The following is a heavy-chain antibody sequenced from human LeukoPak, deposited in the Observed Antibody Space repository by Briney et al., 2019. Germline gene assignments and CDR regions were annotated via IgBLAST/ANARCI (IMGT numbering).Heavy chain of an antibody. J-gene: IGHJ4*02. CDR2: IIPILGIA. CDR1: GGTFSSYA. V-gene: IGHV1-69*04. Sequence: SVKVSCKASGGTFSSYAISWVRQAPGQGLEWMGRIIPILGIANYAQKFQGRVTITADKSTSTAYMELSSLRSEDTAVYYCARDTTREQWLGDFDLDYWGQGTLVTVSS. D-gene: IGHD6-19*01. CDR3: ARDTTREQWLGDFDLDY.